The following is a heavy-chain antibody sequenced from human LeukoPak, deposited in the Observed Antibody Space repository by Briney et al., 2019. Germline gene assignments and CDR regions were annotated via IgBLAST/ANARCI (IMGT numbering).Heavy chain of an antibody. D-gene: IGHD3-22*01. CDR3: ARTYYYDSSGYQLQFDY. Sequence: PGGSLRLSFAASGFTFSSCSMNWVRQAPGKGLEWVSSISSSSSYIYYADSVKGRFTISRDNAKNSLYLQMNSLRAEDTAVYYCARTYYYDSSGYQLQFDYWGQGTLVTVSS. V-gene: IGHV3-21*01. CDR2: ISSSSSYI. CDR1: GFTFSSCS. J-gene: IGHJ4*02.